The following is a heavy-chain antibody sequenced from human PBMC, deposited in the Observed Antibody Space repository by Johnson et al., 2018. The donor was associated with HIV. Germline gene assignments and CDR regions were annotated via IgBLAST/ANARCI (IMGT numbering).Heavy chain of an antibody. J-gene: IGHJ3*02. CDR1: GFNLSSYG. V-gene: IGHV3-33*06. CDR3: AKDESDAFEI. Sequence: QVQLVESGGGVVQPGRSLRLSCAASGFNLSSYGMHWVRQAPGKGLEWVAVLWSDGSSKYYVDSVKGRFTISRDISNNTLHLQMNSLRAGDTAVYYCAKDESDAFEIWGQGTMVTVSS. CDR2: LWSDGSSK.